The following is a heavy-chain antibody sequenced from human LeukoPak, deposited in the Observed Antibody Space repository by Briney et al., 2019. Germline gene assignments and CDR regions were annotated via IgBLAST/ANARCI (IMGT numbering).Heavy chain of an antibody. CDR3: ARGSSNSSGWYMGNY. CDR2: NNPSGST. Sequence: SETLSLTCAVYGGSFSRYYWSWIRQPPRKGLEWIGENNPSGSTNYNPSLKSRVTISVDTSKDQFSLKLSSVTAADTAVYYCARGSSNSSGWYMGNYWGQGTLVTVSS. CDR1: GGSFSRYY. V-gene: IGHV4-34*01. D-gene: IGHD6-19*01. J-gene: IGHJ4*02.